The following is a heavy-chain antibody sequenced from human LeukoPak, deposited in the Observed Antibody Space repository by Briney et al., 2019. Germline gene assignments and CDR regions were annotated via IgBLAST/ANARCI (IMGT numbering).Heavy chain of an antibody. J-gene: IGHJ6*02. CDR3: AKGFLEWLWDSMDV. CDR1: GFTFSSYG. Sequence: GGSLRLSCAASGFTFSSYGMHWVRQAPGKGLEWVAVISYDGSNKYYADSVKGRFTISRDNSKNTLYLQMSSLRAEDTAVYYCAKGFLEWLWDSMDVWGQGTTVTVSS. D-gene: IGHD3-3*01. V-gene: IGHV3-30*18. CDR2: ISYDGSNK.